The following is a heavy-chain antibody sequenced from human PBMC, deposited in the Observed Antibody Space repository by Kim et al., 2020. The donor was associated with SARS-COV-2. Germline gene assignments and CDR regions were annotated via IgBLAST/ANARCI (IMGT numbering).Heavy chain of an antibody. CDR1: GFTFSSYA. CDR3: ARESPPYYDFWSGYYYHGDY. J-gene: IGHJ4*01. Sequence: GGSLRLSCAASGFTFSSYAMHWVRQAPGKGLEWVAVISYDGSNKYYADSVKGRFTISRDNSKNTLYLQMNSLRAEDTAVYYCARESPPYYDFWSGYYYHGDYWGHGTLVTVSS. CDR2: ISYDGSNK. V-gene: IGHV3-30-3*01. D-gene: IGHD3-3*01.